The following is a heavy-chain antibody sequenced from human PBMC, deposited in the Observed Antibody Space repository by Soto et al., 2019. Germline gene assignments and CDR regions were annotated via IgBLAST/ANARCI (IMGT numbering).Heavy chain of an antibody. D-gene: IGHD3-10*01. V-gene: IGHV3-64D*08. J-gene: IGHJ3*02. CDR1: GFTFSSYA. CDR3: VKLQTPPRFGELLYGAFDI. Sequence: GGSLRLSCSASGFTFSSYAMHWVRQAPGKGLEYVSAISSNGGSTYYADSVKGRFTISRDNSKNTLYLQMSSLRAEDTAVYYCVKLQTPPRFGELLYGAFDIWGQGTMVTVSS. CDR2: ISSNGGST.